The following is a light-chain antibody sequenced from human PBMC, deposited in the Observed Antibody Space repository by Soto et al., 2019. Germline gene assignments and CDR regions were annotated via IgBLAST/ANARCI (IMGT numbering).Light chain of an antibody. CDR1: SSDVGGYNY. CDR3: SSYTSSSTIYV. V-gene: IGLV2-14*01. J-gene: IGLJ1*01. CDR2: EVS. Sequence: QGVRTQPASVSGSPGQSITISCTGTSSDVGGYNYVSCYQQHPGKAPKLMIYEVSNRPSGVSNRFSGSKSGKTASLTISGLQAEDEADYYCSSYTSSSTIYVFGTGTKVTVL.